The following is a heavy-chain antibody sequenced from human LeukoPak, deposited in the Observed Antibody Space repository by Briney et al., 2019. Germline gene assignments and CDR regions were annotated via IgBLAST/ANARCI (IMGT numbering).Heavy chain of an antibody. D-gene: IGHD4-23*01. Sequence: GGSLRLSCAASGFTFSSYEMNWVRQAPGKGLEWVSYISSSGSTIYYADSVKGRFTISRDNAKNSLYLQMNSLRAEDTAVYYCAREVGHYGGNGGAFDIWGQGTMVTVSS. J-gene: IGHJ3*02. CDR1: GFTFSSYE. V-gene: IGHV3-48*03. CDR3: AREVGHYGGNGGAFDI. CDR2: ISSSGSTI.